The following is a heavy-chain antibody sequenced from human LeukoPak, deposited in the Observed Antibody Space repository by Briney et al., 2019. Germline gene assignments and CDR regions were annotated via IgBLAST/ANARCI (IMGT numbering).Heavy chain of an antibody. CDR2: ISSTGTYI. J-gene: IGHJ3*02. D-gene: IGHD2-15*01. CDR3: ARAERGSCSGGTCSYYDVFDI. V-gene: IGHV3-21*01. Sequence: TGGSLRLSCAASGFIFSSYTINWVRQAPGKGLEWVSSISSTGTYIFYADSVTGRFTISRDNAKNSLFLRMNSLRAEDTAVYYCARAERGSCSGGTCSYYDVFDIWGQGTVVTVSS. CDR1: GFIFSSYT.